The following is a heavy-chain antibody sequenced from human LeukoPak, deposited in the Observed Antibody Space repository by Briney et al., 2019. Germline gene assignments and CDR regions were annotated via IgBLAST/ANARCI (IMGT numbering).Heavy chain of an antibody. D-gene: IGHD3-10*01. CDR3: ARDWELRWSQGGLDY. J-gene: IGHJ4*02. CDR2: INPNSGGT. Sequence: ASVKVSCKASGYTFTGYYMHWVRQAPGQGLEWMGWINPNSGGTNYAQKFQGRVTMTRDTSISTAYMELRGLRFDDTAVYYCARDWELRWSQGGLDYWGQGTLLAVSS. V-gene: IGHV1-2*02. CDR1: GYTFTGYY.